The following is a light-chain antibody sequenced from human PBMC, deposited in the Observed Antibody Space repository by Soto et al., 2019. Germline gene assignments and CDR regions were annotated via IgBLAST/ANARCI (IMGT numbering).Light chain of an antibody. CDR2: VNSDGSF. V-gene: IGLV4-69*01. CDR1: SAYSLYA. CDR3: QTWVTGPVV. Sequence: QSVLTQSPSASASLGASVKLTCTLSSAYSLYAITWHQQKAEKGPRYLMRVNSDGSFNKGDGIPDRFSGSSSGTERYLTISSLQSEDEAAYYCQTWVTGPVVFGGGTKLTVL. J-gene: IGLJ2*01.